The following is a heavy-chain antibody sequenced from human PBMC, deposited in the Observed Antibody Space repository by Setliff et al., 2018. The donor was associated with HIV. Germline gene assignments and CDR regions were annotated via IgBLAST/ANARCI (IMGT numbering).Heavy chain of an antibody. Sequence: GGSLRLSCLASGFSFGTYSMTWVRQAPGKGLEWVSSISSASSYIYYEDSVKGRFTVSRDNAKNSLYLQMNSLRAEDTAIYYCAREQGHFWARDRSYMDVWGKGTTVTVS. V-gene: IGHV3-21*01. D-gene: IGHD3-3*02. CDR2: ISSASSYI. CDR1: GFSFGTYS. J-gene: IGHJ6*03. CDR3: AREQGHFWARDRSYMDV.